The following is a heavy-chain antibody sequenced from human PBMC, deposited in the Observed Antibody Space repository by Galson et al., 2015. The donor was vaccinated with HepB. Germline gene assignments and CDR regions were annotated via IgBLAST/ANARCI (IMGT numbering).Heavy chain of an antibody. CDR2: INQDGSTK. D-gene: IGHD6-25*01. CDR3: ARDPGFSVFDI. Sequence: SLRLSCAASGFTFSNTWMTRVRQAPGKGLEFVANINQDGSTKNYVDSVKGRFTISRDNAENSLYLQMNSLRAEDTAVYYCARDPGFSVFDIWGQGTMVIVSS. V-gene: IGHV3-7*01. J-gene: IGHJ3*02. CDR1: GFTFSNTW.